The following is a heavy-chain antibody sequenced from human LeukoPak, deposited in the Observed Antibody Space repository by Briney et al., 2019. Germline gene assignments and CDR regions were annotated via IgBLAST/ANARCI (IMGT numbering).Heavy chain of an antibody. V-gene: IGHV4-59*01. CDR1: GGSISGYY. CDR2: TYYRGSS. Sequence: SETLSLTCVVSGGSISGYYWTWVRQPPGKGLEWIGYTYYRGSSSFNPSLRSRVTISVDMSKNQVSLKLTSVTAADTAVYYCARERLVDLATIFDYWGQGALVTVSS. CDR3: ARERLVDLATIFDY. J-gene: IGHJ4*02. D-gene: IGHD5-24*01.